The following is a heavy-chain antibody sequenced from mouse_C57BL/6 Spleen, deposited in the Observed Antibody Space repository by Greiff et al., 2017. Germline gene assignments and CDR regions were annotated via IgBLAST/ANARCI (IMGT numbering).Heavy chain of an antibody. CDR2: IDPENGDT. V-gene: IGHV14-4*01. CDR1: GFNIKDDY. J-gene: IGHJ3*01. D-gene: IGHD2-3*01. Sequence: VQLQQSGAELVRPGASVKLSCTASGFNIKDDYMHWVKQRPEQGLEWIGWIDPENGDTEYASKFQGKATITADTSSNTAYLQLSSLTSEDTAVYYCTPIYDGYYWCAYWGQGTLVTVSA. CDR3: TPIYDGYYWCAY.